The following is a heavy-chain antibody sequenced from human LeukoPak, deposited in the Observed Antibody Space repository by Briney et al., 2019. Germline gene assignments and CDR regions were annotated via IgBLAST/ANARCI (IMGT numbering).Heavy chain of an antibody. CDR2: INAGNGNT. CDR3: ARDRGYSSSWWPVFDY. V-gene: IGHV1-3*01. CDR1: GYTFTSYA. Sequence: ASVKVSCKASGYTFTSYAMHWVRQAPGQRLEWMGWINAGNGNTKYSQKFQGRVTTTRDTSASTAYMELSSLRSEDTAVYYCARDRGYSSSWWPVFDYWGQGTLVTVSS. J-gene: IGHJ4*02. D-gene: IGHD6-13*01.